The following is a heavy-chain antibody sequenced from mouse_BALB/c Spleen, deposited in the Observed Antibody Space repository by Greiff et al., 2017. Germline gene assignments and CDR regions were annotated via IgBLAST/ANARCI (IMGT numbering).Heavy chain of an antibody. CDR3: VRDQVLRGAMDY. CDR2: IRSKSNNYAT. J-gene: IGHJ4*01. V-gene: IGHV10S3*01. Sequence: EVKLVETGGGLVQPKGSLKLSCAASGFTFNTNAMNWVRQAPGKGLEWVARIRSKSNNYATYYADSVKDRFTISRDDSQSMLYLQMNNLKTEDTAMYYCVRDQVLRGAMDYWGQGTSVTVSS. D-gene: IGHD1-1*01. CDR1: GFTFNTNA.